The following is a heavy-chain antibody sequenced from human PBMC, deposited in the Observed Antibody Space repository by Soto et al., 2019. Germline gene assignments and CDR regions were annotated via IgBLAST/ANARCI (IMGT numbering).Heavy chain of an antibody. D-gene: IGHD6-6*01. V-gene: IGHV2-5*02. Sequence: QITLKESGPPLVKPTQTLTLTCTFSGFSLSTSGVGVGWIRQPPGKALEWLALIYWDDDKRYSPSLKSRLTITKDTSKNQVVLTMTNMDPVDTATYYCVAHIVPEDCPVCNWFDPWGQGTLVTVSS. J-gene: IGHJ5*02. CDR3: VAHIVPEDCPVCNWFDP. CDR2: IYWDDDK. CDR1: GFSLSTSGVG.